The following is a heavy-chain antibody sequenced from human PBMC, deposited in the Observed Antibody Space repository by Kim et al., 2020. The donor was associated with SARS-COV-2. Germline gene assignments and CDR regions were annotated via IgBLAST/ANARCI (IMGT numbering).Heavy chain of an antibody. CDR3: ASAPQGF. V-gene: IGHV3-11*03. Sequence: SSSYTNYADSVKGRFTISRDNAKNSLYLQLNSLRAEDTAVYYCASAPQGFWGQGTLVTVSS. J-gene: IGHJ4*02. CDR2: SSSYT.